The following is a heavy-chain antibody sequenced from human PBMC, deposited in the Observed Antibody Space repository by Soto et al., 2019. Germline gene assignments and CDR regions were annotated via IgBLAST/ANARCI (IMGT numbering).Heavy chain of an antibody. V-gene: IGHV4-4*02. CDR3: ARGRYYYDSSGYNWFDP. Sequence: PSETLSLTCAVSGGSISSSNWWSWVRQPPGKGLEWIGEIYHSGSTNYNPSLKSRVTISVDKSKNQFSLKLSSVTAADTAVYYCARGRYYYDSSGYNWFDPWGQGTLLTVSS. CDR2: IYHSGST. J-gene: IGHJ5*02. D-gene: IGHD3-22*01. CDR1: GGSISSSNW.